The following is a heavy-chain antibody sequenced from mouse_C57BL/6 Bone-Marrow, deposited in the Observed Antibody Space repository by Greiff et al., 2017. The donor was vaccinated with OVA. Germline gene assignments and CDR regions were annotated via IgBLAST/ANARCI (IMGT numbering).Heavy chain of an antibody. Sequence: EVQLQQSVAELVRPGASVKLSCTASGFNIKDYYMHWVKQRPEQGLEWIGRIDPEDGDTEYAPKFQGKATMTADTSSNTAYLQLSSLTSEDTAVYYCTTFYYGSQYYFDYWGQGTTLTVSS. CDR1: GFNIKDYY. J-gene: IGHJ2*01. CDR2: IDPEDGDT. CDR3: TTFYYGSQYYFDY. D-gene: IGHD1-1*01. V-gene: IGHV14-1*01.